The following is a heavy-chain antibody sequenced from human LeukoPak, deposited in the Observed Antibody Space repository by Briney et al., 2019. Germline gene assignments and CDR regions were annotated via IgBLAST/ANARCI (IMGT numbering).Heavy chain of an antibody. CDR2: INPNSGGT. J-gene: IGHJ4*02. V-gene: IGHV1-2*02. CDR1: GYTFTGYY. D-gene: IGHD3-10*01. Sequence: ASVKVSRKASGYTFTGYYMHWVRQAPGQGLEWMGWINPNSGGTNYAQKFQGRVTMTRDTSISTAYMELSRLRSDDTAVYYCARPRALLWFGENSFDYWGQGTLVTVSS. CDR3: ARPRALLWFGENSFDY.